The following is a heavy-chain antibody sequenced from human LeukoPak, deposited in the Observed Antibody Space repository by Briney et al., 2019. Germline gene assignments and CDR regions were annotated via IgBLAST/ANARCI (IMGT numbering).Heavy chain of an antibody. Sequence: GGSLRLSCAASGFTFSSSWMHWARQVPGKGLVWVSRINSDGSSTTYADSVKGRFTISRDNARNTLYLQMNSLRAEDTAVYYCAVAVAGRPYLDYWGQGTLVTVSS. CDR3: AVAVAGRPYLDY. CDR2: INSDGSST. V-gene: IGHV3-74*01. CDR1: GFTFSSSW. D-gene: IGHD6-19*01. J-gene: IGHJ4*02.